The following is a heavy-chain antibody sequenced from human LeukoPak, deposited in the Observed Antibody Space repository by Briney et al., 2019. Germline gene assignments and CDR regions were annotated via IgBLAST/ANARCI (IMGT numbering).Heavy chain of an antibody. Sequence: ASVKVSCKASGYTFTGYYMRWVRQAPGQGLEWMGWINPNSGGTNYAQKFQGRVTMTRDTSISTAYMELSRLRSDDTAVYYCARSVCSGGSCYGRFDYWGQGTLVTVSS. J-gene: IGHJ4*02. V-gene: IGHV1-2*02. CDR2: INPNSGGT. CDR3: ARSVCSGGSCYGRFDY. D-gene: IGHD2-15*01. CDR1: GYTFTGYY.